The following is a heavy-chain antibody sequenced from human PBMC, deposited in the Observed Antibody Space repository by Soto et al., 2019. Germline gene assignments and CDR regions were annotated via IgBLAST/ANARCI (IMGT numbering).Heavy chain of an antibody. CDR2: TYYRSRWIN. CDR1: GDSVSSETAA. CDR3: ARGGRYSFDY. J-gene: IGHJ4*02. V-gene: IGHV6-1*01. Sequence: QLQLQQSGPGLVKPSQTLSLTCAISGDSVSSETAAWNWIRQSPSRGLEWLGRTYYRSRWINDYSLSLKSRLMIKPDTSQNQFSLQLTSVTPEDTAIYYCARGGRYSFDYWDQGALVTVSS. D-gene: IGHD3-10*01.